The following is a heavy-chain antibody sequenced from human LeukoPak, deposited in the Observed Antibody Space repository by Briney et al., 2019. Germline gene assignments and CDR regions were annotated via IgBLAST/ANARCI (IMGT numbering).Heavy chain of an antibody. Sequence: SETLSLTCFVSGGSISDKTFYWAWLRQPPGKALEWIGNIFYRETTYYNPSLKSRVTIFVDTSRNQFSLKVSSLTAADTAIYYCARHEVCAGTPIQFWGQGTLVTVSS. D-gene: IGHD3-10*02. CDR1: GGSISDKTFY. CDR3: ARHEVCAGTPIQF. J-gene: IGHJ4*02. V-gene: IGHV4-39*01. CDR2: IFYRETT.